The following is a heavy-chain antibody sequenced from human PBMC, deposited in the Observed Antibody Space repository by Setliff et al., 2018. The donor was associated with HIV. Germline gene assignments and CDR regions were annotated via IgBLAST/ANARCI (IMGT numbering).Heavy chain of an antibody. CDR1: GDSIGSSSYY. D-gene: IGHD6-19*01. CDR3: ARLNQQWLVRDSGSNWFDP. J-gene: IGHJ5*02. CDR2: IYYSGST. V-gene: IGHV4-39*01. Sequence: LSLTCTVSGDSIGSSSYYWAWIRQPPGKGLEWIGNIYYSGSTYYNPSLKTRVTISVDGSKNQFSLKLSSVTAADTAVYYCARLNQQWLVRDSGSNWFDPWGQGILVTVSS.